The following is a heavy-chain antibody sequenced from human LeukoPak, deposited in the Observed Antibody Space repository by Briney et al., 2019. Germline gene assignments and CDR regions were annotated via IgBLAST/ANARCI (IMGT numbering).Heavy chain of an antibody. Sequence: QPGGSLRLSCAASGFTFSSYSMNWVRQAPGKGLEWVSYISSSGSTIYYADSVKGRFTISRDNAKNSLYLQLNSLRAEDTAVYYCAGRYCTSGVCSPFDYWGQGTLVTVSS. CDR1: GFTFSSYS. J-gene: IGHJ4*02. CDR2: ISSSGSTI. D-gene: IGHD2-8*01. V-gene: IGHV3-48*04. CDR3: AGRYCTSGVCSPFDY.